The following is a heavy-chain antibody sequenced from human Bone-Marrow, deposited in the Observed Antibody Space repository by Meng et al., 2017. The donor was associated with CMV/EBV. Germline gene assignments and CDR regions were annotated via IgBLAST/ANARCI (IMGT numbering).Heavy chain of an antibody. Sequence: GGSLRLSCTASGFIFSNHGMHWVRQAPGKGLEWVAIIWNDGSNKYYADSVTGRFTTSRENSKNTLYLHMNSLRAEDTAVYYCASAWYSGSFYGMDVWGQGTTVTVSS. CDR2: IWNDGSNK. CDR1: GFIFSNHG. CDR3: ASAWYSGSFYGMDV. V-gene: IGHV3-33*01. J-gene: IGHJ6*02. D-gene: IGHD1-26*01.